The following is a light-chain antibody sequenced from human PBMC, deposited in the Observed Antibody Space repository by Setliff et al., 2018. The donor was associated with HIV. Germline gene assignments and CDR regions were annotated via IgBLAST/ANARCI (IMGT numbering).Light chain of an antibody. CDR2: DTS. Sequence: QAVVTQEPSLTVSPGGTVTLTCGSSTGAVTSGLYPYWFQQKPGQAPRTLIYDTSNKHSWTPARFSGSLLGGKAALTLSGAQPEDEAAYYCFLSYSGARRVFGGGTKGTVL. V-gene: IGLV7-46*01. CDR1: TGAVTSGLY. CDR3: FLSYSGARRV. J-gene: IGLJ3*02.